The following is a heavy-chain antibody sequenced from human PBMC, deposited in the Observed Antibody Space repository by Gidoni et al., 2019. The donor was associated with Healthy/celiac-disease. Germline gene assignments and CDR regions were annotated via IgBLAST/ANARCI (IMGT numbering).Heavy chain of an antibody. CDR1: GFTFRSYA. Sequence: EVQLLESGGGLVQPGGSLRLYCAASGFTFRSYAMSWVRQAPGKGLEWVSAISGSGGSTYYADSVKGRFTISRDNSKNTLYLQMNSLRAEDTAVYYCAKQYIAAAGPYYYYYMDFWGKGTTVTVSS. V-gene: IGHV3-23*01. CDR3: AKQYIAAAGPYYYYYMDF. D-gene: IGHD6-13*01. J-gene: IGHJ6*03. CDR2: ISGSGGST.